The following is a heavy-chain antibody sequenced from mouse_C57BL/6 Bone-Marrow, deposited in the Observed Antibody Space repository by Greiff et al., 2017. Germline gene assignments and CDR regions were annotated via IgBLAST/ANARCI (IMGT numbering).Heavy chain of an antibody. CDR3: ARKGWSTPEYFDV. J-gene: IGHJ1*03. CDR1: GYTFPDHT. CDR2: IYPRDGST. D-gene: IGHD3-3*01. Sequence: QVHVKQSDAELVKPGASVKIFCKVSGYTFPDHTIHWMKQRPEQGLEWIGYIYPRDGSTKYNEKFKGKATSTADKSSSTAYMQLNSLTSEDAAVYCCARKGWSTPEYFDVWGTGTTVTVSS. V-gene: IGHV1-78*01.